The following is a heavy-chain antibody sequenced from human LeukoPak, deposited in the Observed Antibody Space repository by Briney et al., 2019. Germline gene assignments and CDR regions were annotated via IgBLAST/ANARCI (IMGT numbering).Heavy chain of an antibody. D-gene: IGHD1-26*01. J-gene: IGHJ4*02. CDR2: ISGSGSNI. Sequence: GGSLRLSCAASGFTFSSYDMKWVRQAPGKGLEWVSHISGSGSNIRYADSVKGRFTISRDNAKNSLYLQMNSLRAEDTAVYYCATGGNSLAYWGQGTLVTVSS. CDR3: ATGGNSLAY. CDR1: GFTFSSYD. V-gene: IGHV3-48*03.